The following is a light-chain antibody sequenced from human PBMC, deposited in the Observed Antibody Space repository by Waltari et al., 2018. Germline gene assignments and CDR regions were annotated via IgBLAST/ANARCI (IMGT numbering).Light chain of an antibody. J-gene: IGKJ1*01. CDR3: QHYVRLPAT. CDR2: GAS. CDR1: QSVSRA. V-gene: IGKV3-20*01. Sequence: EIVLTHSPGSLSSSPGERVTLSCTASQSVSRALAWYQQKPGQAPKLLIFGASNRATGVPYRFSGSGSETDFSLTISRLEPEDFAVYYCQHYVRLPATFGRGTKVEIK.